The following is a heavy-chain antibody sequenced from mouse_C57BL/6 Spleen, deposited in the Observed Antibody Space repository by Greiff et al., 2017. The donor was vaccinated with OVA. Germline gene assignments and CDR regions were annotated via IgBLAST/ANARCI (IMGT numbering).Heavy chain of an antibody. D-gene: IGHD3-2*02. CDR1: GYSITSGYY. V-gene: IGHV3-6*01. Sequence: EVHLVESGPGLVKPSQSLSLTCSVTGYSITSGYYWNWIRQFPGNKLEWMGYISYDGSNNYNPSLKNRISITRDTSKNQFFLKLNSVTTEDTATYYCARDQARFDYWGQGTTLTVSS. CDR2: ISYDGSN. J-gene: IGHJ2*01. CDR3: ARDQARFDY.